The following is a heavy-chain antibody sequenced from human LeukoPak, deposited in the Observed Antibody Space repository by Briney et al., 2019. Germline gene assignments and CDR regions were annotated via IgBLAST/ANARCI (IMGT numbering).Heavy chain of an antibody. CDR2: IYYSGST. J-gene: IGHJ4*02. V-gene: IGHV4-31*03. D-gene: IGHD6-19*01. CDR3: ARDLSGSGWSYFDY. Sequence: SQTLSLTCTVSGGSISSGGYYWSWIRQHPGKGLEWIGYIYYSGSTYYNPSLKSRVTISVDTSKNQFSLKLSSVTAADTAVYYCARDLSGSGWSYFDYWGQGTLVTVSS. CDR1: GGSISSGGYY.